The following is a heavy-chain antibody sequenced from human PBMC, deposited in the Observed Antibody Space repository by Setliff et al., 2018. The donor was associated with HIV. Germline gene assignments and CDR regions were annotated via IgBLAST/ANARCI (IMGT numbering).Heavy chain of an antibody. D-gene: IGHD3-22*01. CDR1: GGSISSGGYY. CDR3: ARDLRGYYYDSSGYFYMGV. Sequence: SETLSLTCTVSGGSISSGGYYWSWIRQHPGKGLEWIGYIYYTGSTDYNPSLKSRVTISLDTSKNQFSLKLRSVTAADTAVYYCARDLRGYYYDSSGYFYMGVWGKGTTVTVS. CDR2: IYYTGST. J-gene: IGHJ6*03. V-gene: IGHV4-31*03.